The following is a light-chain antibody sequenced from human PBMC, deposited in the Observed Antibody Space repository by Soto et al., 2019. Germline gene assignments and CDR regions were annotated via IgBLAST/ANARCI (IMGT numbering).Light chain of an antibody. CDR1: QSVLYSSNNKNY. V-gene: IGKV4-1*01. CDR2: WAS. Sequence: DIVMTQSPDSLTVSLGERATINCRSSQSVLYSSNNKNYLAWYQHKPGQPPKLLIYWASTRDSGVPDRFSGSGAGTDFTLTISSLQAEDVAVYSCQQYYRTPITFGGGTKAEIQ. CDR3: QQYYRTPIT. J-gene: IGKJ4*01.